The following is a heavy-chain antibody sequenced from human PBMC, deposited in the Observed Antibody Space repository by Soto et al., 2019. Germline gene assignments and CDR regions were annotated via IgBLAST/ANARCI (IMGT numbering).Heavy chain of an antibody. CDR3: ARSMHYSDGSNYSPFDY. J-gene: IGHJ4*02. V-gene: IGHV4-61*01. CDR1: GGSVSSEHYY. CDR2: FYYTGST. Sequence: SETLSLTCTVSGGSVSSEHYYWNWIRQPPGKGLEWIGYFYYTGSTNYNPPLKSRVTISIDASKNQFSLRLSSVTAADTVVYYCARSMHYSDGSNYSPFDYWGQGTLVTVSS. D-gene: IGHD3-22*01.